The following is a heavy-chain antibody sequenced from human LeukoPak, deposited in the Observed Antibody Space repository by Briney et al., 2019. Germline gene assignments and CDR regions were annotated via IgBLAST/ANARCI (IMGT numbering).Heavy chain of an antibody. J-gene: IGHJ4*02. Sequence: GGSLRLSCAASGFTFNTYAMSWVRQAPGKGLEWVPLIIGSGNSIHYADSVKGRFTISRDNFKNTVFLQLNSLRPEDTAVYYCAKHGDNVWGSFRFGLDYWGQGTLVTVSS. V-gene: IGHV3-23*01. CDR1: GFTFNTYA. CDR2: IIGSGNSI. D-gene: IGHD3-16*02. CDR3: AKHGDNVWGSFRFGLDY.